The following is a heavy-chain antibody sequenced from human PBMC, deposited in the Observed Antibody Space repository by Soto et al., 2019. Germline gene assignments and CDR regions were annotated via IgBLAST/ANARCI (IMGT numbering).Heavy chain of an antibody. D-gene: IGHD6-6*01. CDR2: ITYSGSPI. V-gene: IGHV3-48*02. Sequence: EVQLVESGGGLVQPGGSLRLSCAASGFPFGTYSMNWVRQAPGKGLEWISYITYSGSPIYYADSVKGRFTISRDNAKDSLYLQMNSLRDDDTAMYYCATGGTSSPLADWGQGTLVTVSS. CDR3: ATGGTSSPLAD. J-gene: IGHJ4*02. CDR1: GFPFGTYS.